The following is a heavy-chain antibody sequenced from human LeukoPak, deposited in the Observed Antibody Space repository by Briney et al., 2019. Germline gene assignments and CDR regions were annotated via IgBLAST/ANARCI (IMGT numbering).Heavy chain of an antibody. D-gene: IGHD3-9*01. CDR3: AKWGDYDVLTGYYVSDF. V-gene: IGHV3-23*01. Sequence: QPGASLRLSCAASGFIFSNYAMYWVRQAPGKGLEWVLAISGRSGSTYYADSVKGRFTISRDSSKNTLYLQMNSLRADDTAVYYCAKWGDYDVLTGYYVSDFWGQGTLVTVSS. J-gene: IGHJ4*02. CDR1: GFIFSNYA. CDR2: ISGRSGST.